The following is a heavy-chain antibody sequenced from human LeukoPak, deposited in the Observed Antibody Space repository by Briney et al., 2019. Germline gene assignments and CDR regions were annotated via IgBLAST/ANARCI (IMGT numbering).Heavy chain of an antibody. V-gene: IGHV3-23*01. CDR1: GFTFSSFA. J-gene: IGHJ6*02. CDR3: AKGIYYYYGLDV. CDR2: ISSSGGNT. Sequence: GGSLRLSCAVSGFTFSSFAMSWVRQAPGKGLEWVSIISSSGGNTNYADSVKGRFTISRDNSKNTLYLQMNSLRAEDTAVYYCAKGIYYYYGLDVWGQGTTVTVSS.